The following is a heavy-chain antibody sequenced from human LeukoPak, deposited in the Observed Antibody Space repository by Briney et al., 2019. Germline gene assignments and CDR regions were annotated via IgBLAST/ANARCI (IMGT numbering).Heavy chain of an antibody. J-gene: IGHJ4*02. CDR3: ASGGPPGNSRY. CDR2: IYTSGST. CDR1: GGSISSGSFY. D-gene: IGHD2-15*01. V-gene: IGHV4-61*02. Sequence: SETLSLTCTVSGGSISSGSFYWSWVRQPAGKGLELIGRIYTSGSTNYNPSLKSRVTISVDTSKNHFSLRLSSVTAADTAVYYCASGGPPGNSRYWGQGTLVTVTS.